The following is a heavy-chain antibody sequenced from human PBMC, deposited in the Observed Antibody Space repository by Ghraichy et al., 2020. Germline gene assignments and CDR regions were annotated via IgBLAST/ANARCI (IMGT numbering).Heavy chain of an antibody. CDR3: TTMRYDRSGKPDF. CDR2: IKDKIDGGTT. V-gene: IGHV3-15*01. J-gene: IGHJ4*02. D-gene: IGHD3-22*01. CDR1: GFTFRNAW. Sequence: RGSLRLSCAASGFTFRNAWMTWVRQAPGKGLEWVGRIKDKIDGGTTDYAAPVRGRFTISRDDSKDMLYLQMNSLKKEDTAVYYCTTMRYDRSGKPDFWGQGTLVSVSS.